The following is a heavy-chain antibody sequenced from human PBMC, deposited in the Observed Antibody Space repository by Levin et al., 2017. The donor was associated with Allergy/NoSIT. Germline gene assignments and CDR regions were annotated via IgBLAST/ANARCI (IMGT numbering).Heavy chain of an antibody. Sequence: GGSLRLSCAASGFNFRAYAMNWVRQAPGMGLQWVSAISGSGSATYYAESVKGRFTISRDNSKSAVFLQMNSLRAEDTAIYYCANSMSSGWTKGIESWGQGTPVTVSS. CDR3: ANSMSSGWTKGIES. D-gene: IGHD6-19*01. CDR1: GFNFRAYA. J-gene: IGHJ5*02. V-gene: IGHV3-23*01. CDR2: ISGSGSAT.